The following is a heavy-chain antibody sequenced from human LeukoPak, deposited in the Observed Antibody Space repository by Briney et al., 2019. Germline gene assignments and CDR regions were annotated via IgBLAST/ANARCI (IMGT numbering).Heavy chain of an antibody. CDR3: AKDRDEMGAAYVFDI. V-gene: IGHV3-30*18. D-gene: IGHD1-26*01. CDR2: ISYFGNDK. J-gene: IGHJ3*02. CDR1: GFTFRSYG. Sequence: PGGSLRLSCAASGFTFRSYGMHWVRQSPGKGLEGGSVISYFGNDKYYADSVKGRFTISRDNSKNTLYLKMNSLTAEDTALYYCAKDRDEMGAAYVFDIWGQGTMVTVSS.